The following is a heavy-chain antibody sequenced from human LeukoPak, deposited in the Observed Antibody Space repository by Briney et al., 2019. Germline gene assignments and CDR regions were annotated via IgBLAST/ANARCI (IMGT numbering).Heavy chain of an antibody. CDR2: IYSGGST. J-gene: IGHJ3*02. CDR1: GFTVSSNY. CDR3: AREPQGDSSVYDAFDI. D-gene: IGHD3-22*01. V-gene: IGHV3-66*01. Sequence: GGSLRLSCAASGFTVSSNYMTWVRQAPGKGLEWVSVIYSGGSTYYADSVKGRFTLSRDNSKNTLFLQMKSLRAEDTAVYYCAREPQGDSSVYDAFDIWGQGTMVTVSS.